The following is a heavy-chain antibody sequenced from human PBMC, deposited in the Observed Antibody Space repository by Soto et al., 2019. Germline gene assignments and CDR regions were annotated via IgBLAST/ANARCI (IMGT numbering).Heavy chain of an antibody. J-gene: IGHJ5*02. CDR3: ARENYYGSGSYWSFDP. CDR1: GFSLSTSGMR. CDR2: IDWDDDK. V-gene: IGHV2-70*04. Sequence: ESGPTLVNPTQTLTLTCTFSGFSLSTSGMRVSWIRQPPGKALEWLARIDWDDDKFYSTSLKTRLTISKDTSKNQVVLTMTNMDPVDTATYYCARENYYGSGSYWSFDPWGQGTLVTVSS. D-gene: IGHD3-10*01.